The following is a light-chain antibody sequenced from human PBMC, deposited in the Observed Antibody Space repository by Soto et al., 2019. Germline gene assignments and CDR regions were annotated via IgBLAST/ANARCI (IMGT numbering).Light chain of an antibody. Sequence: EIVLTLSPGTLSLSPGERATLSCRASQSISSTYLAWYQQRPGQAPRLLIYGASNRATGVPDRFSGSGSGTDFTLTVSRLEPEDFAVYYCQQYSISPYTLGQGTKLEI. CDR1: QSISSTY. CDR2: GAS. CDR3: QQYSISPYT. V-gene: IGKV3-20*01. J-gene: IGKJ2*01.